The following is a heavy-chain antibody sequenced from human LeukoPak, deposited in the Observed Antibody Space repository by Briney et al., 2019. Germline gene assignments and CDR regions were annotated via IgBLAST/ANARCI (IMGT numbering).Heavy chain of an antibody. CDR2: IKSKTDGGTT. V-gene: IGHV3-15*01. CDR1: GFTFSNAW. CDR3: TTVATAFDYYYMDV. D-gene: IGHD2-15*01. J-gene: IGHJ6*03. Sequence: PGESLRLSCAAAGFTFSNAWMSWVRQAPGKGLEWVGRIKSKTDGGTTDYAATVKGRFTISRDDSKNTLYLQMNSLKTEDTAVYYCTTVATAFDYYYMDVWGKGTTVTVSS.